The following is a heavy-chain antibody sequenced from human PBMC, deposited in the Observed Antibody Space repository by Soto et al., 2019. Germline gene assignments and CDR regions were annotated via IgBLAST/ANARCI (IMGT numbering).Heavy chain of an antibody. D-gene: IGHD3-10*01. CDR3: ARGGPYYYGSGSYSRRWFDP. CDR1: GGSFSGYY. V-gene: IGHV4-34*01. J-gene: IGHJ5*02. CDR2: INHSGST. Sequence: SETLSLTCAVYGGSFSGYYWSWIRQPPGKGLEWIGEINHSGSTNYNPSLKSRVTISVDTSKNQFSLKLSSVTAADTAVYYCARGGPYYYGSGSYSRRWFDPWGQGTLVTVSS.